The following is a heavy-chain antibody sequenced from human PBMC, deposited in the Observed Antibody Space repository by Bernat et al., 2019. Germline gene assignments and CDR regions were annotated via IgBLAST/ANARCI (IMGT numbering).Heavy chain of an antibody. J-gene: IGHJ4*02. V-gene: IGHV3-30*18. CDR1: GFTFSSYG. D-gene: IGHD2-15*01. Sequence: QVQLVESGGGVVQPGRSLRLSCAASGFTFSSYGMHWVRQAPGKGLEWVAVISYDGSNKYYADSVKGRFTISRDNSKNTLYLQMDSLRTEDTAVYYCAKDRYCSGGGCYTFEYWGQGTQVTVSS. CDR3: AKDRYCSGGGCYTFEY. CDR2: ISYDGSNK.